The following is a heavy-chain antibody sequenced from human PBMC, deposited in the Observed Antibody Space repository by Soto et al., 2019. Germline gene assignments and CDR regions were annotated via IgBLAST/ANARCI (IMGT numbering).Heavy chain of an antibody. D-gene: IGHD3-10*01. CDR1: GGTFSSYA. CDR2: IIPIFGTA. CDR3: ARDTYPRHYGSSWFDP. V-gene: IGHV1-69*12. J-gene: IGHJ5*02. Sequence: QVQLVQSGAEVKKPGSSVKVSCKASGGTFSSYAISWVRQAPGQGLEWMGGIIPIFGTANYAQKFQGRVTITADESTSTAYMELSSLRSEDKAVYYCARDTYPRHYGSSWFDPWGQGTLVTVSS.